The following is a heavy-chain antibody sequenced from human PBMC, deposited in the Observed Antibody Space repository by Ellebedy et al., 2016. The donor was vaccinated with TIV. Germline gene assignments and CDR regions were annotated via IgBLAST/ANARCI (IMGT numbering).Heavy chain of an antibody. V-gene: IGHV3-23*01. Sequence: GGSLRLXXAASGFTLSSYAMSWVRQAPDKGLDWVSAISGSGGSTYYADSVKGRFTISRDNSKNTLYLQMNSLRAEDTAVYYCAKDTNGANSPVDYWGQGTLVTVSS. CDR1: GFTLSSYA. D-gene: IGHD1-1*01. CDR3: AKDTNGANSPVDY. CDR2: ISGSGGST. J-gene: IGHJ4*02.